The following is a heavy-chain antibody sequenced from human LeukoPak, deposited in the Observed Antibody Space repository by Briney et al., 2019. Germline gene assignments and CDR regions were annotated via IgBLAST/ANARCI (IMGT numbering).Heavy chain of an antibody. CDR3: AGVVYIAAAQYGY. V-gene: IGHV4-59*12. CDR2: IHYSGTT. D-gene: IGHD6-13*01. Sequence: SETLSLTRAVSGRFISLYYWMWVTHPSRRGWEWVGFIHYSGTTNYHPSLTGRVTISLDTSKNQFSLKLNSLTAAARAGYSFAGVVYIAAAQYGYWGQGTLVTVSS. J-gene: IGHJ4*02. CDR1: GRFISLYY.